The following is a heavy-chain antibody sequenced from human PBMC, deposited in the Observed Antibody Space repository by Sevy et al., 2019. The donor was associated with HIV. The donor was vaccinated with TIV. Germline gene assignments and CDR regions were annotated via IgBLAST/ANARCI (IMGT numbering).Heavy chain of an antibody. CDR1: GYTFTGYY. Sequence: ASVKVSCKSSGYTFTGYYMHWVRQAPGQGLEWMGWINANNGGTNYAQRFQGRVTMTRDTSITTAYMELSRLTSDDTAVYYCTRQDSSASDIWGQRTVVTVSS. CDR3: TRQDSSASDI. D-gene: IGHD2-15*01. CDR2: INANNGGT. V-gene: IGHV1-2*02. J-gene: IGHJ3*02.